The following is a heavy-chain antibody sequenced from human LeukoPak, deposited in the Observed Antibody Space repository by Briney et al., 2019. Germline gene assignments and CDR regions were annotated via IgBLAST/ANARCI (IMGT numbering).Heavy chain of an antibody. J-gene: IGHJ6*02. Sequence: GESLKISCKGSGYSFISYWIGWVRQMPGKGLEWMGIIYPGDSDTRYSPSFQGQVTISADKSIGTAYLQWSSLKASDTAMYYCARSKLGMFYYYYYGMDVWGQGTTVTVSS. V-gene: IGHV5-51*01. CDR3: ARSKLGMFYYYYYGMDV. CDR1: GYSFISYW. D-gene: IGHD7-27*01. CDR2: IYPGDSDT.